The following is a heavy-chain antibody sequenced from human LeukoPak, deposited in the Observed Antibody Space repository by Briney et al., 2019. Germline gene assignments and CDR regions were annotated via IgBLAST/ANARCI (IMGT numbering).Heavy chain of an antibody. Sequence: GGSLRLSCAASGFTFSSYSMNWVRQAPGKGLEWVSYISSSSSTIYYADSVKGRFTISRDNAKNSLYLQMNSPRAEDTAVYYCARLRVVTATSGYYYYYYMDVWGKGTTVTVSS. CDR1: GFTFSSYS. CDR3: ARLRVVTATSGYYYYYYMDV. J-gene: IGHJ6*03. D-gene: IGHD2-21*02. CDR2: ISSSSSTI. V-gene: IGHV3-48*01.